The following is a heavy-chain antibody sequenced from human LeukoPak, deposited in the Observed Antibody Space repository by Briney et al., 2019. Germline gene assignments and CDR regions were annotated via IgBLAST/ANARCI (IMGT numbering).Heavy chain of an antibody. CDR2: ISGRVGNT. CDR3: AKRQVSAAAGALDY. Sequence: GGSLRLSCTASGFTFSNYAMTWVRQAPGKGLEWVSAISGRVGNTYYADSVKGRFTISRDNSKNTLHLQMKSLRAEDPAVYYCAKRQVSAAAGALDYWGQGTLLTVSS. CDR1: GFTFSNYA. D-gene: IGHD6-13*01. J-gene: IGHJ4*02. V-gene: IGHV3-23*01.